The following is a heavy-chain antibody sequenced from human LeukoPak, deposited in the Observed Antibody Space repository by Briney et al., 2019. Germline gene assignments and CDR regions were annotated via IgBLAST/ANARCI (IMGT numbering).Heavy chain of an antibody. Sequence: SETLSLTCTVSGGSISSGGYYWSWIRQHPGKGLEWIGYIYYSGSTYYNPSLKSRVTISVDTSKNQISLKLSSVTAADTAVYYCARGAIFGVAHAFDIWGQGTMVTVSS. J-gene: IGHJ3*02. CDR2: IYYSGST. D-gene: IGHD3-3*01. CDR1: GGSISSGGYY. CDR3: ARGAIFGVAHAFDI. V-gene: IGHV4-31*03.